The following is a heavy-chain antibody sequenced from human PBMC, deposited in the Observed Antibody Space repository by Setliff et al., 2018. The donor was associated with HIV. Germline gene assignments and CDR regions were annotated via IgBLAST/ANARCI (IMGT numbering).Heavy chain of an antibody. Sequence: PSETLSLTCAVSGDSITSRNYHWDWVRQPPGKGLEWIGSLFYTGSTSCNPSLKSRVTISGDTSKNQFSLRLSSVTAADTAVYYCARGFLRSRRRWFDPWGQGTLVTVSS. J-gene: IGHJ5*02. D-gene: IGHD4-17*01. CDR3: ARGFLRSRRRWFDP. CDR1: GDSITSRNYH. V-gene: IGHV4-39*07. CDR2: LFYTGST.